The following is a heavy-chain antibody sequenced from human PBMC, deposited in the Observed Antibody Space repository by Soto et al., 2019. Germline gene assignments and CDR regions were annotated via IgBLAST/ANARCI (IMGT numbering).Heavy chain of an antibody. CDR1: GFTFSSYG. V-gene: IGHV3-30*18. J-gene: IGHJ4*02. CDR2: ISYDGSNK. CDR3: AKGSGWEFDY. Sequence: GGSLRLSCAASGFTFSSYGMHWVRQAPGKGLEWVAVISYDGSNKYYADSVKGRFTISRDNSKNTLYLQMNSLRAEDTAVYYCAKGSGWEFDYWGQGTLVTVSS. D-gene: IGHD6-19*01.